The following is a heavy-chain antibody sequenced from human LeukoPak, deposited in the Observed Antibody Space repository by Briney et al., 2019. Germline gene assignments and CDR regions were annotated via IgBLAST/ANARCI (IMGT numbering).Heavy chain of an antibody. J-gene: IGHJ1*01. V-gene: IGHV3-30*04. CDR1: GFTFSSYA. D-gene: IGHD3-22*01. CDR3: ARMADYDRSGFYGYLPY. CDR2: ISYDGSNK. Sequence: GGSLRLSCAASGFTFSSYAMHWVRQAPGKGLEWVAVISYDGSNKYYADSVKGRFTISRDNAKNTLYLQIDSLRVEDTAVYYCARMADYDRSGFYGYLPYWGQGTLVTVSS.